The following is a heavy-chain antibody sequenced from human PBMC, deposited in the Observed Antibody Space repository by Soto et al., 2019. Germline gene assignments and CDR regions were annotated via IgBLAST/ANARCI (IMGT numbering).Heavy chain of an antibody. CDR3: AKDSVYGYCSGGSCYSIRDY. J-gene: IGHJ4*02. D-gene: IGHD2-15*01. V-gene: IGHV3-23*01. CDR2: ISGSGGST. CDR1: GFTFSSYA. Sequence: EVQLLESGGGLVQPGGSLRLSCEASGFTFSSYAMSWVRQAPGKGLEWVSAISGSGGSTYYADSVKGRFTISRDNSKNTLYLQMNSLRAEDTAVYYCAKDSVYGYCSGGSCYSIRDYWGQGTLVTVSS.